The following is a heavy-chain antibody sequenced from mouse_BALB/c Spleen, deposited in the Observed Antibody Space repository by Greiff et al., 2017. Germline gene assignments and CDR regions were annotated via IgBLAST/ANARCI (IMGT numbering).Heavy chain of an antibody. V-gene: IGHV14-1*02. D-gene: IGHD1-1*01. Sequence: VQLQQSGAELVRPGASVKLSCKASGFNITDYYMHWVKQKPEQGLEWIGWIDPENGTTIYDPKFQGKARITADTSSNTAYLQLSSLTSEDTAVYCGGRAPISPVGDYWGQGTTVTVSS. CDR2: IDPENGTT. CDR3: GRAPISPVGDY. CDR1: GFNITDYY. J-gene: IGHJ4*01.